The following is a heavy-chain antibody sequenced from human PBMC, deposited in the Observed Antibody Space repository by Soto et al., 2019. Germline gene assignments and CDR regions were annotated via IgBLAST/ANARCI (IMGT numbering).Heavy chain of an antibody. CDR1: GFTVGNNY. D-gene: IGHD3-10*01. CDR2: IYSTGTT. CDR3: AKDGRGSGSHYNSFGY. Sequence: EVQLVESGGGLIQPGGSLKLSCAASGFTVGNNYMSWVRQAPGKGLEWVSLIYSTGTTKYADSVKGRFTVSRDNAKNRMYIQMNSLRAEDTAVYYCAKDGRGSGSHYNSFGYWGQGTLVTVSS. V-gene: IGHV3-53*01. J-gene: IGHJ4*02.